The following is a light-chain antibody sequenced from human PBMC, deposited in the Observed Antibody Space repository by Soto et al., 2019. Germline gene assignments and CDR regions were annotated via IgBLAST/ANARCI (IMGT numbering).Light chain of an antibody. CDR1: SSDVGDYDY. CDR2: EVS. V-gene: IGLV2-14*01. CDR3: SSYTADSARVV. Sequence: QSVLTQPASVSGSPGQSITISCTGTSSDVGDYDYVSWYQQHPGKVPKLMIYEVSNRPSGVSNRFSGSKSGNTASLTISGLLPEDEADYYCSSYTADSARVVLGGGTKVTVL. J-gene: IGLJ2*01.